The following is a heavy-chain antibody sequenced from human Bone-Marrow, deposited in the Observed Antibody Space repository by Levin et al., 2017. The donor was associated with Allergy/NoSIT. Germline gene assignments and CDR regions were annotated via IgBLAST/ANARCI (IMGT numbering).Heavy chain of an antibody. J-gene: IGHJ1*01. CDR3: TTDVRIQLWFRRRPGYFQH. CDR2: IKSKTDGGTT. Sequence: LSLTCAASGFTFSNAWMNWVRQAPGKGLEWVGRIKSKTDGGTTDYAAPVKGRFTISRDDSKNTLYLQMNSLKTEDTAVYYCTTDVRIQLWFRRRPGYFQHWGQGTLVTVSS. D-gene: IGHD5-18*01. V-gene: IGHV3-15*07. CDR1: GFTFSNAW.